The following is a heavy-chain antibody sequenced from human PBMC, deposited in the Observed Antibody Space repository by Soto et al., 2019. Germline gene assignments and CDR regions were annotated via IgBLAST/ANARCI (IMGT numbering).Heavy chain of an antibody. CDR2: IYHSGST. CDR3: ARARGLVNGIWGYYYGMDV. CDR1: GYSISSGYY. Sequence: SETLSLTCAVSGYSISSGYYWGWIRQPPGKGLEWIGSIYHSGSTYYNPSLKSRVTISVDTSKNQFSLKLSSVTAADTAVYYCARARGLVNGIWGYYYGMDVWGQGTTVTAP. V-gene: IGHV4-38-2*01. D-gene: IGHD1-20*01. J-gene: IGHJ6*02.